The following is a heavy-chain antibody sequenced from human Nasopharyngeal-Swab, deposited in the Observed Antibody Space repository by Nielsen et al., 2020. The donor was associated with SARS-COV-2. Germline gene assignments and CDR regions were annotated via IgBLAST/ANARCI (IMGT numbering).Heavy chain of an antibody. V-gene: IGHV3-15*07. CDR1: GFTFSNAW. D-gene: IGHD4-23*01. CDR2: IKSKTDGGTT. CDR3: AREVGRWWGFDL. J-gene: IGHJ2*01. Sequence: GESLKISCAASGFTFSNAWMNWVRQAPGKGLEWVGRIKSKTDGGTTDYAAPVKGRFTISRDDSKNTLYLQMNSLRAEDTAVYYCAREVGRWWGFDLWGRGTLVTVSS.